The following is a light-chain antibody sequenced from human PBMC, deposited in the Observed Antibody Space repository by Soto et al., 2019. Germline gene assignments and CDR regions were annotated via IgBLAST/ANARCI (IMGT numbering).Light chain of an antibody. CDR1: QNVATY. CDR3: QQTYSVPLT. V-gene: IGKV1-39*01. CDR2: LAS. Sequence: DIQMTQSPSSLSASIGDRVTISCRASQNVATYLNWYQQKPGKAPKLLIYLASTLQSGVPSRFSGSGSGTDFTLTISSLQPEDFATYYCQQTYSVPLTFGGGTRVEMK. J-gene: IGKJ4*01.